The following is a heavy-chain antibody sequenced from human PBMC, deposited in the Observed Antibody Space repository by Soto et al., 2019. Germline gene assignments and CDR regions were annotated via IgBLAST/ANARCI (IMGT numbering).Heavy chain of an antibody. J-gene: IGHJ6*02. Sequence: QLQLQESGPGLVKPSETLSLTCTVSGGSISSSSYYWGWIRQPPGKGLEWIGSIYYSGSTYYNPSLKRRVTISVDTSKNQFSLKLSSVTTADTAVYYCARLSGTSQYYYYGMDVWGQGTTVTVSS. CDR2: IYYSGST. V-gene: IGHV4-39*01. CDR1: GGSISSSSYY. CDR3: ARLSGTSQYYYYGMDV. D-gene: IGHD1-1*01.